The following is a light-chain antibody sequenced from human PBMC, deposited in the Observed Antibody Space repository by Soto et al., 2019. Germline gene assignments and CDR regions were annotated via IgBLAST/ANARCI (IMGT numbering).Light chain of an antibody. J-gene: IGKJ5*01. CDR2: GAS. CDR1: QSLGNN. CDR3: QQRSNWPEYT. Sequence: EIVMTQSPATLTLSPGERATLSCRANQSLGNNIAWYQQKPGQAPRLLIYGASTGATGLPARFSGSGPGTEFTLSISSLEPEDFAVYYCQQRSNWPEYTFGQGTRLEIK. V-gene: IGKV3-15*01.